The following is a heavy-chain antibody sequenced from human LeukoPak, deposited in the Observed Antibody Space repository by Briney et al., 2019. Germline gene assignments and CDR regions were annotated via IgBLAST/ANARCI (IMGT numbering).Heavy chain of an antibody. CDR1: VGSISNHY. CDR2: IYSSGGT. D-gene: IGHD3-22*01. V-gene: IGHV4-59*11. J-gene: IGHJ4*02. CDR3: ARYDISGYYYFDY. Sequence: SETLSLTRTVSVGSISNHYWSCMRQPPRKGLEGIGYIYSSGGTKYNPPPENRVAISVDASKNQLSLRLNSVTAADTAVYYCARYDISGYYYFDYWGQGTLVTDSS.